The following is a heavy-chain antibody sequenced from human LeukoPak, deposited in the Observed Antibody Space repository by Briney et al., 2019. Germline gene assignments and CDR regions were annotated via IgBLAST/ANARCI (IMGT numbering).Heavy chain of an antibody. CDR2: ISSSGSTI. D-gene: IGHD6-13*01. J-gene: IGHJ4*02. V-gene: IGHV3-48*03. CDR3: ARGYGTISSWYAFDY. Sequence: GGSLRLSCAASGFXFSSYEINWVRQAPGKGLEWVSYISSSGSTIYYADSVKGRFTISRDNAKNSLYLQMNSLRAEDTAVYYCARGYGTISSWYAFDYWGQGTLITVSS. CDR1: GFXFSSYE.